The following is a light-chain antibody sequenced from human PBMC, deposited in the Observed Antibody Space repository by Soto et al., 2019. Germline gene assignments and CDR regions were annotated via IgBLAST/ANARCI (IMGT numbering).Light chain of an antibody. J-gene: IGKJ4*01. V-gene: IGKV3-20*01. Sequence: EIVLTQSPGTLSLSPGERATLSCRASQSVSSSYLAWYQQKPGQAPRLLIYGASSRATGIPVRFSGSGSGTDFTLTIRRLEPEDFAVYYCQQYGSSPLTVGGGTKVDIK. CDR1: QSVSSSY. CDR3: QQYGSSPLT. CDR2: GAS.